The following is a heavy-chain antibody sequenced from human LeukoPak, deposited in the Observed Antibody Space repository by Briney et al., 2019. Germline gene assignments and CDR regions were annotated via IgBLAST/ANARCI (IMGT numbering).Heavy chain of an antibody. CDR3: ARDIRYSSSWRFDY. CDR2: ISFDGSNK. D-gene: IGHD6-13*01. V-gene: IGHV3-30-3*01. CDR1: GFTFSSYA. Sequence: GGSLRLSCAASGFTFSSYAMHWVRQAPGKGLEWVAVISFDGSNKYYADSVKGRFTISRDNSKNTLYLQVNSLRAEDTAVYYCARDIRYSSSWRFDYWGRGTLVTVSS. J-gene: IGHJ4*02.